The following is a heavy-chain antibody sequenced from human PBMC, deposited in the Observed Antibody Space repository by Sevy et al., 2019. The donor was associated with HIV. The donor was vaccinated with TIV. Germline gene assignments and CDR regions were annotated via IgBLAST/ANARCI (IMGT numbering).Heavy chain of an antibody. Sequence: GGSLRLSCAASGFTVSSNYMSWVRQAPGKGLEWVSVIYSGGSTYYADSVKGRFTISRDNSKNTLYLQMTSLRAEDTAVYYCARERSSTYYDFWSGYSPGAFDIWGQGTMVTVSS. D-gene: IGHD3-3*01. CDR1: GFTVSSNY. CDR3: ARERSSTYYDFWSGYSPGAFDI. J-gene: IGHJ3*02. V-gene: IGHV3-53*01. CDR2: IYSGGST.